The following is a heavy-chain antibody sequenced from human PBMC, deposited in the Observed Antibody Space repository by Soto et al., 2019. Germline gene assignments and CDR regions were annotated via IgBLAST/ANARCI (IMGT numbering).Heavy chain of an antibody. Sequence: PSDTLSLTCSVSGGSISSGYYYWGWIRQPPGKGLEWIGSIYPSGSTYYSPSLKSRVTMSVDTSKNQFSLRLTSVTAADTAVYYCARASVGPPGGGSWIMPFDFWGQGTRVTVSS. CDR1: GGSISSGYYY. CDR2: IYPSGST. CDR3: ARASVGPPGGGSWIMPFDF. D-gene: IGHD2-15*01. J-gene: IGHJ4*02. V-gene: IGHV4-39*07.